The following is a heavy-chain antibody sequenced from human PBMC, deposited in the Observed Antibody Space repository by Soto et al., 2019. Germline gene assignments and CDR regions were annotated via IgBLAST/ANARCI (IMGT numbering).Heavy chain of an antibody. CDR3: ARCIQGDYYYGMDV. J-gene: IGHJ6*02. Sequence: QAQLVQSGAEVKKPGASVKVSCKASGYTFYSHSISWVRQAPGQGLEWMGRINGDYGNTQYAQKFRGRVTMTTDTSTTTVYMELTNLRSDDTAVYYCARCIQGDYYYGMDVWGQGTTVTVYS. CDR2: INGDYGNT. CDR1: GYTFYSHS. V-gene: IGHV1-18*01. D-gene: IGHD5-18*01.